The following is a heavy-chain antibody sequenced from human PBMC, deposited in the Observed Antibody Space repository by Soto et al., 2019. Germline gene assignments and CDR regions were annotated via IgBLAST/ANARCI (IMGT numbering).Heavy chain of an antibody. CDR1: GYTFTSYD. V-gene: IGHV1-46*03. J-gene: IGHJ3*02. D-gene: IGHD2-2*01. CDR3: ARDCTSTSCYRKDAFES. Sequence: ASVKVSCKASGYTFTSYDMHWVRQAPGQGLEWMGMINPSGGSTSYAETFQGRVTMTRDTSTTTVYMELSSLRSEDTAVYYCARDCTSTSCYRKDAFESWGQGTKVTVSS. CDR2: INPSGGST.